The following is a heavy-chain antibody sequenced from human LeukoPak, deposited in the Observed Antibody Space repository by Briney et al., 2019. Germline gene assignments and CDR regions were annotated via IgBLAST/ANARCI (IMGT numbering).Heavy chain of an antibody. J-gene: IGHJ4*02. V-gene: IGHV4-39*07. CDR1: GGSISSSSYY. CDR2: IYYSGST. D-gene: IGHD3-22*01. CDR3: ARDSHDSSGYLVY. Sequence: SETLSLTCTVSGGSISSSSYYWGWIRQPPGKGRERIGSIYYSGSTYYNPSFKSRVTISVDTSKNQFSLKLSSVTAADTAVYYCARDSHDSSGYLVYWGPGTLVTVSS.